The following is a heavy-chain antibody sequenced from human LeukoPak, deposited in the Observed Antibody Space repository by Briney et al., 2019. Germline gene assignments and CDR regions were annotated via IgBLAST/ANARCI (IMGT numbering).Heavy chain of an antibody. CDR1: GSHISNTHY. CDR2: MYNSGSI. J-gene: IGHJ3*02. D-gene: IGHD3-10*01. CDR3: ARNSSISAGRSPHKKAFDI. V-gene: IGHV4-38-2*01. Sequence: PSETLSLTCVVSGSHISNTHYWGWIRQSPGKGLEWIGSMYNSGSISYNPSLKSRVTISVDTSKNQFSLKVRSVTAADTAVYYCARNSSISAGRSPHKKAFDIWGQGTMVIVSS.